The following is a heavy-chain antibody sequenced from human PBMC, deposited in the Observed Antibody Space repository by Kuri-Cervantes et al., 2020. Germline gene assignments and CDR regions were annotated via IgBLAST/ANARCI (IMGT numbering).Heavy chain of an antibody. D-gene: IGHD2-2*01. CDR2: ISYDGSNK. Sequence: GESLKISCAASGFTFSSYGMHWVRQAPGKGLEWVAVISYDGSNKYYADSVKGRFTISRDNSKNTLYLQMNSLRAEDTAVYYCAKGGDSTSCCDAFDIWGQGTMVTVSS. CDR1: GFTFSSYG. V-gene: IGHV3-30*18. J-gene: IGHJ3*02. CDR3: AKGGDSTSCCDAFDI.